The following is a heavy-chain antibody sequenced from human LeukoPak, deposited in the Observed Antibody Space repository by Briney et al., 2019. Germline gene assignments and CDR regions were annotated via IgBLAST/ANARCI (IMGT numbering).Heavy chain of an antibody. CDR2: MYYSGST. CDR3: ARHAYYYDRSGSYEAFDI. Sequence: PSETLSLTCTVSGGSISTYYWSWIRQPPGKGLEWIGSMYYSGSTNYKPSLKSRGTISVDTSKNQFSLKLSSVTAADTAVYYCARHAYYYDRSGSYEAFDIWGQGTMVTVSS. D-gene: IGHD3-22*01. V-gene: IGHV4-59*08. CDR1: GGSISTYY. J-gene: IGHJ3*02.